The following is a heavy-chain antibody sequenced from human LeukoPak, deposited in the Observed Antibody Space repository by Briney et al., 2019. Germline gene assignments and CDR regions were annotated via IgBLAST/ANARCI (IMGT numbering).Heavy chain of an antibody. CDR2: IKQDGSET. D-gene: IGHD3-16*01. CDR1: GGTLRDFW. CDR3: PRDFLDAYRVDYFDY. V-gene: IGHV3-7*01. J-gene: IGHJ4*02. Sequence: PGGSLRLSWSGSGGTLRDFWIRWARRAPGKGLEWVANIKQDGSETYYVDSVRGRFTISRDNAKKSLYLQMNSLRAEDTAYDYYPRDFLDAYRVDYFDYWGQGTLVTVSS.